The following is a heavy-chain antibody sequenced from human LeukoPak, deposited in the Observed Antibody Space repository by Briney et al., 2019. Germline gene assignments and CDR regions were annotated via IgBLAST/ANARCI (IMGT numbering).Heavy chain of an antibody. J-gene: IGHJ4*02. D-gene: IGHD6-19*01. CDR2: IYYSGST. V-gene: IGHV4-39*01. CDR1: GGSISSSSYY. Sequence: SETLSFTCTVSGGSISSSSYYWGWIRQPPGKGLEWIGSIYYSGSTYYNPSLKSRVTISVDTSKNQFSLKLSSVTAADTAVYYCARPNSSGWYIFDYWGQGTLVTVSS. CDR3: ARPNSSGWYIFDY.